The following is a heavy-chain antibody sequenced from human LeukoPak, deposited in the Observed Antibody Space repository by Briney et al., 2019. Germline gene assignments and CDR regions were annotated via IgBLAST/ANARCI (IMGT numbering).Heavy chain of an antibody. J-gene: IGHJ6*03. V-gene: IGHV3-9*03. CDR2: ISWNSGSI. D-gene: IGHD2-2*01. Sequence: GRSLRLSCAASGFTFDVYAMHWVRQAPGKGLEWVSGISWNSGSIGYADSVKGRFTISRDSAKNSLYLQMNSLRAEDMALYYCAKEDIVVVPAAPTGGSYYYYYMDVWGKGTTVTVSS. CDR3: AKEDIVVVPAAPTGGSYYYYYMDV. CDR1: GFTFDVYA.